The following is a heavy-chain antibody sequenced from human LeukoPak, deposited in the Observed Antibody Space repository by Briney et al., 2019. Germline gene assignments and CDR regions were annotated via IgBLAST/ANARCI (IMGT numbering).Heavy chain of an antibody. V-gene: IGHV3-15*01. J-gene: IGHJ4*02. Sequence: GGSLRLSCAASGFIFSNNWFSWVRQAPGKELEWVGHIKSKSYGETTDYAEPVKGRFTISRDDADDMVYLQLSSLRPEDTAVYYCITITITRGALWGLGTLVTVSS. CDR1: GFIFSNNW. CDR2: IKSKSYGETT. D-gene: IGHD3-10*01. CDR3: ITITITRGAL.